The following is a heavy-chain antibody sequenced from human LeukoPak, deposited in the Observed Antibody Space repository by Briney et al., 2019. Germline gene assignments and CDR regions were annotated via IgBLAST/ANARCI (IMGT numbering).Heavy chain of an antibody. Sequence: SETLSLTCTVSGGSMSSGDYFWSWIRQPPGKGLEWIGYISYSGSTYYNPSLESRVTMSVDRSKNQFSLKLSSVTAADTAVYYCARVGKQLWFRVLDYWGQGTLVTVSS. CDR1: GGSMSSGDYF. CDR2: ISYSGST. D-gene: IGHD5-18*01. CDR3: ARVGKQLWFRVLDY. J-gene: IGHJ4*02. V-gene: IGHV4-30-4*01.